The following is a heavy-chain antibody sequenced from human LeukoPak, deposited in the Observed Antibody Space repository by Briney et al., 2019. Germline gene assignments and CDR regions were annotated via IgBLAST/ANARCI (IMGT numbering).Heavy chain of an antibody. CDR3: AGYYYDSSGFRLDAFDI. D-gene: IGHD3-22*01. J-gene: IGHJ3*02. CDR2: TIPIFGTA. Sequence: GASVKVSCKTSGYSFTGYYIHWVRQAPGQGLEWLGGTIPIFGTANYAQKFQGRVTITADESTSTAYMELSSLRSEDTAVYYCAGYYYDSSGFRLDAFDIWGQGTMVTVSS. CDR1: GYSFTGYY. V-gene: IGHV1-69*13.